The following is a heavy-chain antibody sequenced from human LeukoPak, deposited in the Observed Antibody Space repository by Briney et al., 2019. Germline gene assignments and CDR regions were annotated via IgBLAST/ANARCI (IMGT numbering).Heavy chain of an antibody. CDR3: ATNYGSGSYPFDY. Sequence: GGSLRLSCAASGFTFSSYSMNWVRQAPGKGLEWVSSISSSSSYIYYADSVKGRFTISRDNSKNTLYLQMNSLRAEDTAVYYCATNYGSGSYPFDYWGQGTLVTVSS. J-gene: IGHJ4*02. CDR2: ISSSSSYI. D-gene: IGHD3-10*01. CDR1: GFTFSSYS. V-gene: IGHV3-21*04.